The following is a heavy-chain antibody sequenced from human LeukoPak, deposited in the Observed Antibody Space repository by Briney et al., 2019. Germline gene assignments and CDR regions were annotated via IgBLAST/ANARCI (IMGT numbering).Heavy chain of an antibody. J-gene: IGHJ4*02. D-gene: IGHD6-13*01. V-gene: IGHV1-18*04. Sequence: ASVKVSCKASGYTFTSYGISWVRPAPGQGLEWMGWISTYNDNTNYAQKFQGRVSMTKDTSTSTAYMEVRSLRYDDTAVYYCARADKQQLVSYFDYWGQGTLVTVSS. CDR3: ARADKQQLVSYFDY. CDR2: ISTYNDNT. CDR1: GYTFTSYG.